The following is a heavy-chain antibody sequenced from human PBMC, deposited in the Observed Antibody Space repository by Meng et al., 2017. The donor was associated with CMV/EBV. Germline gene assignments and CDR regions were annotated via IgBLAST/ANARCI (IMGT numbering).Heavy chain of an antibody. CDR2: IIPILGIA. D-gene: IGHD2-2*01. CDR3: ARGIVVPGRYYYYGMDV. J-gene: IGHJ6*02. V-gene: IGHV1-69*10. CDR1: GGTFSSYA. Sequence: SVKVSCKASGGTFSSYAISWVRQAPGQGLEWMGGIIPILGIANYAQKFQGRVTITADKSTSTAYMELSSLRSEDTAVYYCARGIVVPGRYYYYGMDVWGQGTTVTV.